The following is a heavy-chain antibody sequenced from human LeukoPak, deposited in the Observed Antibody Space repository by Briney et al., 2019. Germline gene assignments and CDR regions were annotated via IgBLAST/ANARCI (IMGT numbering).Heavy chain of an antibody. CDR3: ARDIVGGSGSGSMDV. D-gene: IGHD3-10*01. CDR1: GAFITNSHW. V-gene: IGHV4-4*02. J-gene: IGHJ6*02. CDR2: IYHSGST. Sequence: SETLSLTCAVSGAFITNSHWWSWARQPPGKGLEWIGEIYHSGSTYYNPSLKSRVTISVDTSKNQFSLNLSSATAADTAVYYCARDIVGGSGSGSMDVWGQGTTVTVSS.